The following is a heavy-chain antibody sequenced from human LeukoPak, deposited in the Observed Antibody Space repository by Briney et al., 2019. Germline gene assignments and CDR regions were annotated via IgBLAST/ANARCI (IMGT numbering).Heavy chain of an antibody. CDR3: ASWEVPAVMPQDY. Sequence: GGSLRLSCAASGFTFSSYWMHGLRQAPGRGLVWVSPFKSDGSSTRYADYVKGRFTISRDNATNTLYLQMNSLRDEDTAVYYCASWEVPAVMPQDYWGQGTLVTVSS. CDR2: FKSDGSST. CDR1: GFTFSSYW. V-gene: IGHV3-74*01. D-gene: IGHD2-2*01. J-gene: IGHJ4*02.